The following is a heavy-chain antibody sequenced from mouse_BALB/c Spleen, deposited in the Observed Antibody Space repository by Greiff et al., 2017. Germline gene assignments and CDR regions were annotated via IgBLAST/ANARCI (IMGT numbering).Heavy chain of an antibody. Sequence: QVQLKQSGPGLVQPSQSLSITCTVSGFSLTSYGVHWVRQSPGKGLEWLGVIWSGGSTDYNAAFISRLSISKDNSKSQVFVKMNSLQANDTAIYYCARRVRRDYYAMDYWGQGTSVTVSS. CDR3: ARRVRRDYYAMDY. D-gene: IGHD2-14*01. J-gene: IGHJ4*01. CDR1: GFSLTSYG. V-gene: IGHV2-2*02. CDR2: IWSGGST.